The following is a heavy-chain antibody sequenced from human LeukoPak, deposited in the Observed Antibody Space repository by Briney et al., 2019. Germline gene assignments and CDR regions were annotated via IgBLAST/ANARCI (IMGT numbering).Heavy chain of an antibody. J-gene: IGHJ4*01. CDR3: ARGWWLAPFDY. V-gene: IGHV1-18*01. CDR1: GYSINTYG. CDR2: VSGYNGDK. D-gene: IGHD6-19*01. Sequence: ASVKVSCKASGYSINTYGFTWVRQAPGQGLEWMGLVSGYNGDKNYAHQLQARVTMTTGTSTSTAYMELRSLRSDDTAVYYCARGWWLAPFDYWGQGALVTVSS.